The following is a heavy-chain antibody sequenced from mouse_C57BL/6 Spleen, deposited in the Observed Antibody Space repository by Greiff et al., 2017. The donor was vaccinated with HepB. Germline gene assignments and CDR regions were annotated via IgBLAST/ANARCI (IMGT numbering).Heavy chain of an antibody. CDR1: GYSITSGYY. D-gene: IGHD1-1*01. Sequence: VQLKESGPGLVKPSQSLSLTCSVTGYSITSGYYWNWIRQFPGNKLEWMGYISYDGSNNYNPSLKNRISITRDTSKNQFFLKLNSVTTEDTATYYCAREEVVAHYYAMDYWGQGTSVTVSS. V-gene: IGHV3-6*01. J-gene: IGHJ4*01. CDR2: ISYDGSN. CDR3: AREEVVAHYYAMDY.